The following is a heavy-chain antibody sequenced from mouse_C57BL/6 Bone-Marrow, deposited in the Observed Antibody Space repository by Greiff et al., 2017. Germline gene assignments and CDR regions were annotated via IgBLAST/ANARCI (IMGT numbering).Heavy chain of an antibody. D-gene: IGHD1-1*01. Sequence: EVQLQQSGTVLVRPGASVKMSCKTSGYTFTSYCMHWVKQRPGQGLEWIGWIYPGNGGTSYNPKFKGKAKLTAVTSSSTAYMELSSLTNEDAAVDYLTPYYYSSRWLAYWGQGTLVTVSA. V-gene: IGHV1-5*01. J-gene: IGHJ3*01. CDR1: GYTFTSYC. CDR2: IYPGNGGT. CDR3: TPYYYSSRWLAY.